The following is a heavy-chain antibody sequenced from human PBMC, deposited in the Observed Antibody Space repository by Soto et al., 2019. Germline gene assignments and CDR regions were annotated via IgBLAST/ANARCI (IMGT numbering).Heavy chain of an antibody. CDR3: ARAYGGFDNGLDV. D-gene: IGHD5-12*01. J-gene: IGHJ6*02. V-gene: IGHV4-59*01. CDR1: GDSIRSYY. CDR2: IYYSGST. Sequence: SETLSLTCTVSGDSIRSYYWTWIRQPPGKGLELIGYIYYSGSTRYNPSLKSRVTISVDMSKNQFSLKLSSVIAADTAVYYCARAYGGFDNGLDVWGQGTAVTV.